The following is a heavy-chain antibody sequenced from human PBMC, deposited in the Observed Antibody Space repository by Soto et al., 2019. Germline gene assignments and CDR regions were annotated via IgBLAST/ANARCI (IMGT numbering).Heavy chain of an antibody. CDR3: ARTDYITMVRGGMDV. Sequence: SETLSLTCTVSGGSISSYYWSWIRQPPGKGLEWIGYIYYSGSTNYNPSLKSRVTISVDTSKNQFSLKLSSVTAADTAVYYCARTDYITMVRGGMDVWGQGTTVTVSS. CDR2: IYYSGST. CDR1: GGSISSYY. J-gene: IGHJ6*02. D-gene: IGHD3-10*01. V-gene: IGHV4-59*01.